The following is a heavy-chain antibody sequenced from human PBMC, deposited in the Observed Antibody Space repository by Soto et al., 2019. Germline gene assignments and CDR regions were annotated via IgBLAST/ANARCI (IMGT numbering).Heavy chain of an antibody. CDR3: AKEIGYYYDSSGYFDY. Sequence: PVGSLRLSCAASGFTFRSYAMSWVRQAPGKGLEWVSAISDSGSSTYYADSVKGRFTISRDNSKNTLYLQMNSLRAEDTAVYYCAKEIGYYYDSSGYFDYWGQGTLVTVSS. CDR2: ISDSGSST. D-gene: IGHD3-22*01. V-gene: IGHV3-23*01. J-gene: IGHJ4*02. CDR1: GFTFRSYA.